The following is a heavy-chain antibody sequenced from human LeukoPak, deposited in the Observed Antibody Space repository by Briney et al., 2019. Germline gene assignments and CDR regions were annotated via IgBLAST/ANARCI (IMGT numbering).Heavy chain of an antibody. CDR1: GFTFSSYD. Sequence: GGSLRLSCAAYGFTFSSYDMHWARQATGKGLEWVSVIGTSGDTYYAGSVKGRFTISRENAKNSLYLQMNSLTAGDTAVYFCSRVSSSGWPNYLDSWGQGTLVTVSS. D-gene: IGHD6-19*01. V-gene: IGHV3-13*04. CDR2: IGTSGDT. CDR3: SRVSSSGWPNYLDS. J-gene: IGHJ4*02.